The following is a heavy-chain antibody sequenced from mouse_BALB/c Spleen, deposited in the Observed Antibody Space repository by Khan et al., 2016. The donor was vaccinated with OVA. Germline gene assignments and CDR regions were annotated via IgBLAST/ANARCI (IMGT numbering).Heavy chain of an antibody. D-gene: IGHD1-1*01. CDR2: ISTGGHYT. CDR3: ARLAYYYDSEGFAY. J-gene: IGHJ3*01. Sequence: EVELVESGGDLVKPGGSLKLSCAASGFTFSTYGMSWVRQTPDKRLEWVATISTGGHYTYSPDSVKGRFTISRDNAQNTLYLQMTSLKSEDTAMFYCARLAYYYDSEGFAYWGQGTLVTVSA. V-gene: IGHV5-6*01. CDR1: GFTFSTYG.